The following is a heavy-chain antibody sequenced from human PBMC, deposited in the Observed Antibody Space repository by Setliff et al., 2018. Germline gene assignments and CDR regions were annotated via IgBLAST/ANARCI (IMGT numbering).Heavy chain of an antibody. CDR1: GGSISSSSYY. V-gene: IGHV4-39*07. J-gene: IGHJ4*02. CDR2: LKYSGST. D-gene: IGHD1-26*01. CDR3: ARIGGVTTGFEN. Sequence: PSETLSLTCTVSGGSISSSSYYWGWIRQPPGKGLEWIGSLKYSGSTYYNPSLKSRVTISVDTSKNQFSLKLNSVTAADTAVYHCARIGGVTTGFENWGQGTLVTVSS.